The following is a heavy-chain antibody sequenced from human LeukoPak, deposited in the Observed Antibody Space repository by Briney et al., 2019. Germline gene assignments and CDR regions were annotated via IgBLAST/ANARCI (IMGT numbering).Heavy chain of an antibody. J-gene: IGHJ4*02. V-gene: IGHV3-23*01. D-gene: IGHD6-19*01. CDR3: AKAHLKAAAIAVAGRPFDY. CDR2: ISGSGGSS. Sequence: PGGSLRLSCSASGFTFSNYFMHWVRQAPGKGLEWVSTISGSGGSSYYADSVKGRFTISRDNSKNTLYLQMNSLRAEDTAVYYCAKAHLKAAAIAVAGRPFDYWGQGTLVTVSS. CDR1: GFTFSNYF.